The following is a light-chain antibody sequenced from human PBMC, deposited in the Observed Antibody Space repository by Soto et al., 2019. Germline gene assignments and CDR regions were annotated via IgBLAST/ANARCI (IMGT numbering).Light chain of an antibody. CDR2: AAS. J-gene: IGKJ4*01. CDR1: QGISSY. Sequence: DIQLTQSPSFLSASVGDRVTITCRASQGISSYLAWYQQEPGKAPKPLIYAASTLQSGVPSRFSGSGSGTEFTLTISSLQPEDSATYYCQQLKSYPVTFGGGTKVEIK. V-gene: IGKV1-9*01. CDR3: QQLKSYPVT.